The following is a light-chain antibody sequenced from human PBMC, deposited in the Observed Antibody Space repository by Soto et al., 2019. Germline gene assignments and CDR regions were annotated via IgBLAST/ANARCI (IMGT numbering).Light chain of an antibody. Sequence: EIVMTQSPATLSVSPGDRATLSCRASQRINNNLAWYQQKPGQAPRLLIHGASTRATGIPARFSGSGSGAEFTLTISSLQSEDFAVYYCHQYDDWPPGYTFGQGTKLEI. J-gene: IGKJ2*01. CDR3: HQYDDWPPGYT. CDR1: QRINNN. CDR2: GAS. V-gene: IGKV3-15*01.